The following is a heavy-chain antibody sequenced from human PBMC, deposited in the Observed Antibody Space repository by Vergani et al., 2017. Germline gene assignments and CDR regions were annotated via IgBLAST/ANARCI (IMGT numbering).Heavy chain of an antibody. J-gene: IGHJ4*02. CDR1: GSTFSDNY. CDR2: ISSSGDTI. CDR3: ARXELIFGVVIRTFDY. V-gene: IGHV3-11*01. Sequence: QVQLVESGGGVVQPGGPLISPCAASGSTFSDNYRNWFRQVPGKGLEWVSYISSSGDTIYFADSVKGRFTISRDNAKNSLFLQMNSLRAEDTAVYYCARXELIFGVVIRTFDYWGQGTVVTVSS. D-gene: IGHD3-3*02.